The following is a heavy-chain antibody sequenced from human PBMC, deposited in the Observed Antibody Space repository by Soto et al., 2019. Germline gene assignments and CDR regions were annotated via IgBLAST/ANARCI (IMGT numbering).Heavy chain of an antibody. CDR3: ARETPSAAAAYFFYGLDV. D-gene: IGHD6-13*01. CDR1: GGTFSSYF. J-gene: IGHJ6*02. Sequence: QVQLVQSGAEVKKAGSSVKVSCKVSGGTFSSYFIIWVRQAPGQGLEWVGGIIPVFGSASFAEKFQGRVTITADESTSTAYMELSSLRSDDTAVYYCARETPSAAAAYFFYGLDVWGQGITVTVPS. V-gene: IGHV1-69*01. CDR2: IIPVFGSA.